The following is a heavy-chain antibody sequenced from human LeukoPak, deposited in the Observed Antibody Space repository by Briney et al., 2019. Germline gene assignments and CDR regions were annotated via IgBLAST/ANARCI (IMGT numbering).Heavy chain of an antibody. CDR3: ARDGHRAPFEY. V-gene: IGHV1-2*02. J-gene: IGHJ4*02. CDR1: GYTFINYG. CDR2: INPNTGGT. Sequence: GASVKVSCKASGYTFINYGINWVRQAPGQGLEWMGWINPNTGGTNYAEKFQGRVTMTRDTSITTAYMELSRLRSDDTAVYYCARDGHRAPFEYWGQGTSVAVSS. D-gene: IGHD5-24*01.